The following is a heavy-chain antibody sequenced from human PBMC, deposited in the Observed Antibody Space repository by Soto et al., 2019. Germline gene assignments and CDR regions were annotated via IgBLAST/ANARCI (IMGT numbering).Heavy chain of an antibody. J-gene: IGHJ4*02. CDR3: ARIRTTAGYFDY. Sequence: SGPTLVNPTQTLTLTCPFSGFSLSTSEMCVSWIRQPPGRALEWLARIDWDDDKYYSTSLKTRLTISKDTSKNQVVLTMTNMDPVDTATYYCARIRTTAGYFDYWGQGIQVTVSS. V-gene: IGHV2-70*11. CDR2: IDWDDDK. CDR1: GFSLSTSEMC. D-gene: IGHD1-1*01.